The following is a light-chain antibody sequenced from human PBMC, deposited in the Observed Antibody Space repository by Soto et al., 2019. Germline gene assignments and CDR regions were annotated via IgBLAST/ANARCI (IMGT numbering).Light chain of an antibody. CDR1: QSVSSSY. Sequence: EIVLTQSPGTLSLSPGERATLSCRASQSVSSSYLAWYQQKPGQAPRLLIYGASSRATGIPDRFSGSGSGTDFTLNISRLEPEAFAVYYCQQYGSSPPYTFGQVTKLEIK. CDR3: QQYGSSPPYT. J-gene: IGKJ2*01. V-gene: IGKV3-20*01. CDR2: GAS.